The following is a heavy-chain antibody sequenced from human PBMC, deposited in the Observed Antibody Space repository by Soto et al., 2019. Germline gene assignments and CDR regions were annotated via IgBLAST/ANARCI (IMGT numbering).Heavy chain of an antibody. D-gene: IGHD4-17*01. J-gene: IGHJ5*02. Sequence: GGSLRLSCAASGFTFSNAWMNWVRQAPGKGLEWVGRIKSKTDGGATDYAAPVKGRFTISRDDSKNTLYLQMNSLKTEDTAVYYCARGRADGDFGNWIDPWGQGTQVTVSS. CDR3: ARGRADGDFGNWIDP. V-gene: IGHV3-15*07. CDR1: GFTFSNAW. CDR2: IKSKTDGGAT.